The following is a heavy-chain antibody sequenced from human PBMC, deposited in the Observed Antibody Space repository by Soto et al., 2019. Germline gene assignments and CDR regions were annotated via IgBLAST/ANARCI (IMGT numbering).Heavy chain of an antibody. J-gene: IGHJ4*02. Sequence: PXGSLRLSCAASGFTFSSYGMNWVRQAPGKGLEWVSSISISSSYIYYADSVKGRFTISRDNAKNSLYLQMNSLRAEDTAVYYCARDSASLDAQTPSSVDYWGQGTLVTVSS. CDR1: GFTFSSYG. CDR3: ARDSASLDAQTPSSVDY. V-gene: IGHV3-21*01. D-gene: IGHD3-3*01. CDR2: ISISSSYI.